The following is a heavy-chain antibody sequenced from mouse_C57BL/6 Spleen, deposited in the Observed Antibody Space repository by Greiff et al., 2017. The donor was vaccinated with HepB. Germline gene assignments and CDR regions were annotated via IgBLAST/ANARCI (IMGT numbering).Heavy chain of an antibody. CDR2: INPNNGGT. V-gene: IGHV1-26*01. CDR1: GYTFTDYY. CDR3: ARVEGLLGFAY. D-gene: IGHD2-10*01. J-gene: IGHJ3*01. Sequence: EVQLQQSGPELVKPGASVKISCKASGYTFTDYYMNWVKQSHGKSLEWIGDINPNNGGTSYNQKFKGKATLTVDKSSSTAYMELRSLTSEDSAVYYCARVEGLLGFAYWGQGTLVTVSA.